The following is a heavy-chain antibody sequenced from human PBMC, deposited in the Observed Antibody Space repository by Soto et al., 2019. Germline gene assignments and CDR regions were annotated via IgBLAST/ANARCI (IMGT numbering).Heavy chain of an antibody. J-gene: IGHJ6*03. CDR2: ISSSGSTI. CDR1: GCTFSDYY. D-gene: IGHD2-15*01. Sequence: QVQLVESGGGLVKPGGSLRLSCAAAGCTFSDYYMSWIRQAPGKGLEWVSYISSSGSTIYYADSVKGRFTISRDNAKNSLYLQMNSLRAEDTAVYYCASPLALPHFYYMDVWGKGTTVTVSS. CDR3: ASPLALPHFYYMDV. V-gene: IGHV3-11*01.